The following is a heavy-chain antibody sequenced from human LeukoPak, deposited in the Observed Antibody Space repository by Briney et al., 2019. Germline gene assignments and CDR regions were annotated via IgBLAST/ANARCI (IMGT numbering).Heavy chain of an antibody. CDR1: GFTFSSYA. CDR3: ASRRDYDFWSGPFPDY. J-gene: IGHJ4*02. CDR2: ISGSGGST. V-gene: IGHV3-23*01. Sequence: PGGSLRLSCAASGFTFSSYAMSWVRQAPGKGLEWVSAISGSGGSTYYADSVKGRFTISRDNSKNTLYLQMNSLRAEDTAVYYCASRRDYDFWSGPFPDYWGQGTLVTVSS. D-gene: IGHD3-3*01.